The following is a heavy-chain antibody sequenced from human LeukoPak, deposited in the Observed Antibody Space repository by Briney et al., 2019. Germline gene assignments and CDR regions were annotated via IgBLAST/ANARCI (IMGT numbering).Heavy chain of an antibody. Sequence: APVKVSCKASGYTFTSYGISWVRQAPGQGLEWMGWISAYNGNTNYAQRLQGRVTMTTDTSTSTAYMELRSLRSDDTAVYYCARDSSSFSGLDYWGQGTLVTVSS. CDR3: ARDSSSFSGLDY. CDR1: GYTFTSYG. CDR2: ISAYNGNT. J-gene: IGHJ4*02. D-gene: IGHD6-6*01. V-gene: IGHV1-18*01.